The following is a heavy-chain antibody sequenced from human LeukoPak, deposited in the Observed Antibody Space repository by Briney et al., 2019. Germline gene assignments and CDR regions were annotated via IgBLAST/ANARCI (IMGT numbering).Heavy chain of an antibody. CDR1: GFTFSSYA. Sequence: GGSLRLSCAASGFTFSSYAMSWVRQAPGKGLEWVSAISGSGGSTYYADSVKGRFTISRDNSKNTLYLQMNSLRAEDTAVYYCAKFATIFGVVIIPIHNWFDPWGQGILVTVSS. CDR3: AKFATIFGVVIIPIHNWFDP. V-gene: IGHV3-23*01. CDR2: ISGSGGST. D-gene: IGHD3-3*01. J-gene: IGHJ5*02.